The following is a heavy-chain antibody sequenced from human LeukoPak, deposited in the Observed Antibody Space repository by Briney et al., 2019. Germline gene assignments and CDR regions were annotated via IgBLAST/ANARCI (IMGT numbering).Heavy chain of an antibody. CDR3: ARDLVTLY. V-gene: IGHV3-48*01. Sequence: GGSLRLSCAASGFTFSSYSMNWVRQAPGKGLEWVSYISSSSSTIYYADSVKGRFTISRGNAKNSLYLQMNSLRAEDTAVYYCARDLVTLYWGQGTLVTVSS. CDR2: ISSSSSTI. CDR1: GFTFSSYS. J-gene: IGHJ4*02. D-gene: IGHD2-21*02.